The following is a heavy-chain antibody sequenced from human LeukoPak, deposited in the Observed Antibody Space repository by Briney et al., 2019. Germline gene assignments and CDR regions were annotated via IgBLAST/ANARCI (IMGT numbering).Heavy chain of an antibody. CDR2: IYSGSDT. J-gene: IGHJ4*02. V-gene: IGHV3-53*04. Sequence: GGSLRLSCAASGFTVSSNYMIWVRQAPGKGLEWVSLIYSGSDTYYADSVKGRFTISRHNSKNTLYLQMNRLRPGDTAVYYCARVDYGDYSTSGADYWGQGTLVTVSS. CDR1: GFTVSSNY. D-gene: IGHD4-17*01. CDR3: ARVDYGDYSTSGADY.